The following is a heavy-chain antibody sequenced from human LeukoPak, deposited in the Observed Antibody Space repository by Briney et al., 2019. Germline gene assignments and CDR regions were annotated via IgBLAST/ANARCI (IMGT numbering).Heavy chain of an antibody. V-gene: IGHV4-38-2*02. J-gene: IGHJ4*02. CDR2: IYHSGST. Sequence: SETLSLTCTVSGNSISSGYYWGWIRQPPGKGLDWIGSIYHSGSTYYNPSLKSRVTISVDTSKNQFSLKLSSVTAADTAVYYCARDPRQGITRGAHYWGQGTLVTVSS. CDR1: GNSISSGYY. D-gene: IGHD1-20*01. CDR3: ARDPRQGITRGAHY.